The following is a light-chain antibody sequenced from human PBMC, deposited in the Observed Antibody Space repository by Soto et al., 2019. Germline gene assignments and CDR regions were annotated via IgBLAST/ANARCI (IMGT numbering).Light chain of an antibody. V-gene: IGKV1-5*01. CDR1: QSISSW. J-gene: IGKJ2*01. CDR3: QQYNNDPYT. Sequence: DIQMTQSPSTLSASVGDRVTITCRAGQSISSWLAWYQQKPGQAPKLLIYDASTLESGVPSRFSGSGSGTEFTLTISSLQSDDSATYYCQQYNNDPYTFGQGNKLEIK. CDR2: DAS.